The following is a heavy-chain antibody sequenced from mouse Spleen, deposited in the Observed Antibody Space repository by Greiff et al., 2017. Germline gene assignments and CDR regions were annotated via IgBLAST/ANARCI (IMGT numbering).Heavy chain of an antibody. Sequence: EVQLVESGGGLVKPGGSLKLSCAASGFTFSSYAMSWVRQTPEKRLEWVAAINSNGGSTYYPDTVKDRFTISRDNAKNTLYLQMSSLRSEDAALYYCARHIYYYDGSYVEGYYAMDYWGQGTSVTVSS. V-gene: IGHV5-6-2*01. CDR3: ARHIYYYDGSYVEGYYAMDY. CDR1: GFTFSSYA. CDR2: INSNGGST. D-gene: IGHD1-1*01. J-gene: IGHJ4*01.